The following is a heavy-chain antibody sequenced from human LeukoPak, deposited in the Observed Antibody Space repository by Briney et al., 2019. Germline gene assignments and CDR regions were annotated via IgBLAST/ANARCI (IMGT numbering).Heavy chain of an antibody. V-gene: IGHV3-7*03. CDR3: AKRDSSGYYYDYYYYYGMDV. J-gene: IGHJ6*02. D-gene: IGHD3-22*01. CDR2: IKQDGSEK. CDR1: GFTFSSYW. Sequence: PGGSLRLSCAASGFTFSSYWMSWVRQAPGKGLEWVANIKQDGSEKYYVDSVKGRFTISRDNAKNSLYLQMNSLRAEDTAVYYCAKRDSSGYYYDYYYYYGMDVWGQGTTVTVSS.